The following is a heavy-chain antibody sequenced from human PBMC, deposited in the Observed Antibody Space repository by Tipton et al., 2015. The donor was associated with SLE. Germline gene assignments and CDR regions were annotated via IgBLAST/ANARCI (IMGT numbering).Heavy chain of an antibody. D-gene: IGHD6-19*01. CDR1: GGSIGSHY. V-gene: IGHV4-59*08. CDR3: ARHERWPHFDY. Sequence: TLSLTCTVSGGSIGSHYWSWFRQPPGKGLEWIGYIYYRGNTKYNPSLNSRVTISPDTSRTQFSLKLSSVTVADTAVYYCARHERWPHFDYWGQGTLVTVSS. CDR2: IYYRGNT. J-gene: IGHJ4*02.